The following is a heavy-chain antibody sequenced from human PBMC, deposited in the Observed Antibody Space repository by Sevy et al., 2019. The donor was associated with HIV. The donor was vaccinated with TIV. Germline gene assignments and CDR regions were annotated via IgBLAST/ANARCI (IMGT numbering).Heavy chain of an antibody. CDR1: GFTFSDYY. CDR3: AGVRYNYVSYYFDY. J-gene: IGHJ4*02. CDR2: ISTGSTYT. D-gene: IGHD5-18*01. V-gene: IGHV3-11*06. Sequence: GGSLRLSCVASGFTFSDYYMSWIRQAPGKGLEWVSYISTGSTYTNYADSVKGRFTVSRDNSENSLYLQMNSLRAEDTAVYYCAGVRYNYVSYYFDYWGQGTLVTVSS.